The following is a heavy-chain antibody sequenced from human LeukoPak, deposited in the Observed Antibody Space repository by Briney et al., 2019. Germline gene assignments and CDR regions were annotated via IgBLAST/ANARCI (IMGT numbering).Heavy chain of an antibody. CDR3: ASHGYGYYFEF. D-gene: IGHD5-12*01. CDR2: IYPGDSDI. Sequence: GESLKISCKASGYNFNTSWIGWVRQMPGKGLKWMAIIYPGDSDIKYSPSFEGQVTVSADRSITTAYLQWNSLKASDTAMYYCASHGYGYYFEFWGQGTLVTVSS. J-gene: IGHJ4*02. CDR1: GYNFNTSW. V-gene: IGHV5-51*01.